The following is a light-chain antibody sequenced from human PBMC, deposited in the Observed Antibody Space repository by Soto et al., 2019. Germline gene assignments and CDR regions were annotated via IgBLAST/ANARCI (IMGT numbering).Light chain of an antibody. CDR3: QQYNNWPLT. J-gene: IGKJ2*01. Sequence: EIVMTQSPATLSVSPGERATLSCRASQSVSSNLDWYQQKPGQAPRLLIYGASTRATGIPARFSGSGSGTEFTLTISRLQSEDCAVYYCQQYNNWPLTFGQGTKLEIK. V-gene: IGKV3-15*01. CDR2: GAS. CDR1: QSVSSN.